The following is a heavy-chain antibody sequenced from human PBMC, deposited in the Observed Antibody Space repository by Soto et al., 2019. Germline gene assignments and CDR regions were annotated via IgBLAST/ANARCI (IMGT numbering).Heavy chain of an antibody. CDR2: IYYSGST. V-gene: IGHV4-31*03. CDR3: ARGNYYDSSGYYRPSGHDAFDI. J-gene: IGHJ3*02. CDR1: GGFIISCGYY. Sequence: SETLSLTCTVSGGFIISCGYYWSWIRQHPGKGLEWIGYIYYSGSTYYNPSLKSRVTISVDTSKNQFSLKLSSVTAADTAVYYCARGNYYDSSGYYRPSGHDAFDIWGQGTMVSVSS. D-gene: IGHD3-22*01.